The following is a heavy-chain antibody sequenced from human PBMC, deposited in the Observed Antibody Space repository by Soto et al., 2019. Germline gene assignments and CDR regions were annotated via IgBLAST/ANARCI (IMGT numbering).Heavy chain of an antibody. J-gene: IGHJ4*01. CDR3: ARERDRVATTRHFDN. Sequence: GGSLRLSCAASGFTFSSYAMHWVRQAPGKGLEWVAVISYDGSNKYYADSVKGRFTISRDNSKNTLYLQMNSLRAEDTAVYYCARERDRVATTRHFDNWGQGTLVTVSS. CDR2: ISYDGSNK. V-gene: IGHV3-30-3*01. CDR1: GFTFSSYA. D-gene: IGHD5-12*01.